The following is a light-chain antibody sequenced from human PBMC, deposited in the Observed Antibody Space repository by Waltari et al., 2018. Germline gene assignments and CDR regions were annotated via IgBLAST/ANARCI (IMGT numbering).Light chain of an antibody. J-gene: IGLJ2*01. Sequence: QSVLTQPPSVSGAPGQRVTISCTGSSPNIGTGYDVHWYRQFPGSAPKLLIYGNNNRPSGVPDRFSGSKSGTSASLAITGLQAEDEADYYCQSYHDSLSGVVFGGGTKLTVL. CDR3: QSYHDSLSGVV. V-gene: IGLV1-40*01. CDR2: GNN. CDR1: SPNIGTGYD.